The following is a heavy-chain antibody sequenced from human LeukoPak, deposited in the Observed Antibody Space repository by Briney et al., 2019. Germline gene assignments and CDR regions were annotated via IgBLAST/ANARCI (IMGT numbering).Heavy chain of an antibody. D-gene: IGHD3-9*01. CDR3: AKDSRYSATRPTFDF. V-gene: IGHV3-23*01. J-gene: IGHJ4*02. CDR2: ISGPGGNT. Sequence: PGGSLRLSCAASGFAFSSYAMSWVRPAPRKGLEWVSGISGPGGNTYYADSVKGRFTISRDNSRNRLFLQMNSLRGDDTAVYFCAKDSRYSATRPTFDFWGQGTLVTVSS. CDR1: GFAFSSYA.